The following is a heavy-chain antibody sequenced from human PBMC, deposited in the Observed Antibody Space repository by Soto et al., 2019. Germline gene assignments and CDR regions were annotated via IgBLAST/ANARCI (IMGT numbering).Heavy chain of an antibody. CDR2: VYRSGAA. J-gene: IGHJ4*02. CDR3: ARAYPDSLDVAGYLDF. Sequence: SETLSLTCTVSGYSISTGYHWAWVRQSPGKGLEWIGSVYRSGAAYYSPTLKSRVTISVDTSKNQFSLHRKSVTAADAAVYYCARAYPDSLDVAGYLDFWGQGTPVTVSS. V-gene: IGHV4-38-2*02. CDR1: GYSISTGYH. D-gene: IGHD6-19*01.